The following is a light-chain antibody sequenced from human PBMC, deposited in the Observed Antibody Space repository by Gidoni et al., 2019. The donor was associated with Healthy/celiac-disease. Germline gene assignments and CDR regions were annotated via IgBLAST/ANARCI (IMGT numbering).Light chain of an antibody. Sequence: QTVVTQEPSLTVSPGGTVTRTCASSTGAVTSGSYPHWFRQKPGQAPSALIYSTSNELSWTPARFSGSLLGGKAALTLSGVQPEDEAEYYCLLYYGGAWVFGGGTKLTVL. CDR1: TGAVTSGSY. CDR2: STS. J-gene: IGLJ3*02. CDR3: LLYYGGAWV. V-gene: IGLV7-43*01.